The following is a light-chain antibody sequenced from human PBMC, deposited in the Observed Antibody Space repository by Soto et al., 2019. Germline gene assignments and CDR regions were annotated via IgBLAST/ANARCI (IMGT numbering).Light chain of an antibody. CDR1: SSDVGGYNY. CDR2: EVS. J-gene: IGLJ1*01. V-gene: IGLV2-14*01. CDR3: SSQAGDGKFV. Sequence: QSVLTQPASVSGSPGQSITISCTGTSSDVGGYNYVSWYQQHPGKAPKLMIYEVSNRPSGVSNRFSGSKSGNTASLTISGLQAEDDAHYYCSSQAGDGKFVFGTGTKLTVL.